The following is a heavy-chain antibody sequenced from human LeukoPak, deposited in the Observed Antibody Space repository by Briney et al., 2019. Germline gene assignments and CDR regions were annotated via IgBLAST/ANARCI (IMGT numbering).Heavy chain of an antibody. CDR3: ARDQGSARYSLLDY. D-gene: IGHD3-9*01. CDR1: GFTLRNYY. J-gene: IGHJ4*02. Sequence: GGSLRLSCVGSGFTLRNYYMSWVRQAPGKGLEWVANIKQDGSQKYYVDSVKGRFTISRDDAKNSLYLQMNSLRAEDTAVYYCARDQGSARYSLLDYWGQGTLVTVSS. CDR2: IKQDGSQK. V-gene: IGHV3-7*01.